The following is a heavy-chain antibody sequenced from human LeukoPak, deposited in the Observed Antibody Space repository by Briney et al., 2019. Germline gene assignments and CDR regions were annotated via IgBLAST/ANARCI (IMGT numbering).Heavy chain of an antibody. Sequence: ASVKASCKASGYTFTSYGISWVRQAPGQGLEWMGWISAYNGNTNYAQKLQGRVTMTTDTSTSTAYMELRSLRPDDTAVYYCARDGITTVVTRGDYYYYGMDVWGQGTTVTVSS. J-gene: IGHJ6*02. CDR2: ISAYNGNT. CDR3: ARDGITTVVTRGDYYYYGMDV. CDR1: GYTFTSYG. V-gene: IGHV1-18*01. D-gene: IGHD4-23*01.